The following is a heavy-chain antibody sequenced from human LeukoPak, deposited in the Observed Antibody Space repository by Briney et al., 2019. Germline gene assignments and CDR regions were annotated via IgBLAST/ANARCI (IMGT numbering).Heavy chain of an antibody. CDR2: INPSGGST. Sequence: ASVKVSCKASGYTFTSYYMHWVRQAPGQGLEWMGIINPSGGSTSYAQKFQGRVTMTRDTSTSTVYMELSRLRSDDTAVYYCARPQGTGGPTYYYYYGMDVWGQGTTVTVSS. V-gene: IGHV1-46*01. CDR3: ARPQGTGGPTYYYYYGMDV. CDR1: GYTFTSYY. J-gene: IGHJ6*02. D-gene: IGHD2-15*01.